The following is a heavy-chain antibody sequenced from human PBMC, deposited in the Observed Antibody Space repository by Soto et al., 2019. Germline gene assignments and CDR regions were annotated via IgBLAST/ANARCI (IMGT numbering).Heavy chain of an antibody. CDR1: GGSISSGDYY. J-gene: IGHJ4*02. CDR3: ASEDRYSSGWTDY. V-gene: IGHV4-30-4*01. CDR2: IYYSGST. Sequence: PSETLSLTCTVSGGSISSGDYYWSWIRQPPGKGLEWIGYIYYSGSTYYNPSLKSRVTISVDTSKNQFSLKLSSVTAADTAVYYCASEDRYSSGWTDYWGQGTLVTVSS. D-gene: IGHD6-19*01.